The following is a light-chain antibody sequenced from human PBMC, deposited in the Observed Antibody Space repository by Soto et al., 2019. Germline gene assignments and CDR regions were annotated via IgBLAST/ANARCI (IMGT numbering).Light chain of an antibody. CDR3: QQRSNWPLA. V-gene: IGKV3-11*01. J-gene: IGKJ4*01. CDR2: DAS. CDR1: QSVSSY. Sequence: EIVLTQSPATLSLSPGERATLSCRASQSVSSYLAWYQQTPGQAPRLLIYDASNRATGIPARFSGSGSGTDFTLTISRLEPEDFAVYYCQQRSNWPLAFGGGTKVDIK.